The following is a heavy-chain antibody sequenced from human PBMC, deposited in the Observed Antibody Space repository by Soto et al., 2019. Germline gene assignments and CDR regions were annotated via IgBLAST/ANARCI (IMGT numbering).Heavy chain of an antibody. CDR3: AKGLELYV. D-gene: IGHD1-26*01. CDR2: IGDSGAST. Sequence: EVLLLESGGGLVQPGGSLRLSCEASGFSFSSFAMNWVRQAPGKGLEWVSAIGDSGASTYYADSVKGRFTISRDNSRNTLYLQLNSLRAEDTAVYYCAKGLELYVWGYGATVTVSS. CDR1: GFSFSSFA. V-gene: IGHV3-23*01. J-gene: IGHJ6*04.